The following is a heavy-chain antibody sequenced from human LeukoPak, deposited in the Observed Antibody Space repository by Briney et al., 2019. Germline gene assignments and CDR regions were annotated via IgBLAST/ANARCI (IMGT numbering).Heavy chain of an antibody. J-gene: IGHJ4*02. Sequence: GGSLRLSCAASGFTFSGYTVNWVRQAPGKGLEWVSSTSSSSNYLYYADSVKGRFTISRDDAKNSLYLQMNSLRAEDTAVYYCARGRVRGVGIDYWGQGTLVTVSS. CDR2: TSSSSNYL. CDR3: ARGRVRGVGIDY. V-gene: IGHV3-21*01. D-gene: IGHD3-10*01. CDR1: GFTFSGYT.